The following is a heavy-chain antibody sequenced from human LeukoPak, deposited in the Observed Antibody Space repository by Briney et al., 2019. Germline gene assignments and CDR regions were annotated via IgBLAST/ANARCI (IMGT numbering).Heavy chain of an antibody. D-gene: IGHD3-10*01. Sequence: GESLKISCKGSGYSFTSYWISWVRQMPGKGLEWVGRIDPSDSYTNYSPSFQGHVTISADKSISTAYLQWSSLKASDTAMYYCARRGSGSYYNVGPWGQGTLVTVSS. J-gene: IGHJ5*02. CDR3: ARRGSGSYYNVGP. CDR1: GYSFTSYW. CDR2: IDPSDSYT. V-gene: IGHV5-10-1*01.